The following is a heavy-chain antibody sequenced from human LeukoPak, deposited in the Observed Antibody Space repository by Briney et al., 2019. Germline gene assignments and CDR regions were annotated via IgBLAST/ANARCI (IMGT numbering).Heavy chain of an antibody. Sequence: GGSLRLSCAASGFTFSSYGMHWVRQAPGKGLEWVAFIRYDGSNKYYADSVKGRFTISRDNSKNTLYLQMDSLRAEDTAVYYCAKASEGVNWRPTPPDYWGQGTLVTVSS. V-gene: IGHV3-30*02. CDR3: AKASEGVNWRPTPPDY. J-gene: IGHJ4*02. CDR2: IRYDGSNK. CDR1: GFTFSSYG. D-gene: IGHD3-16*01.